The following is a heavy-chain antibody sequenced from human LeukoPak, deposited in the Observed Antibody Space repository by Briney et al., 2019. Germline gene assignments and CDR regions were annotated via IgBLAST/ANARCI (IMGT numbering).Heavy chain of an antibody. CDR2: IYYSGST. Sequence: SQTLSLTCTVPGGSISSGDYYWSWIRQPPGKGLEWIGYIYYSGSTYYNPSLKSRVTISVDTSKNQFSLKLSSVTAADTAVYYCAREGGYCSGGSCCCFDYWGQGTLVTVSS. J-gene: IGHJ4*02. D-gene: IGHD2-15*01. CDR3: AREGGYCSGGSCCCFDY. V-gene: IGHV4-30-4*01. CDR1: GGSISSGDYY.